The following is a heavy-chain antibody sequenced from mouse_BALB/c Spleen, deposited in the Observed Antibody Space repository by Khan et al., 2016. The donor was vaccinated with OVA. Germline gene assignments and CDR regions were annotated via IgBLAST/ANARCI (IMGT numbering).Heavy chain of an antibody. V-gene: IGHV3-2*02. D-gene: IGHD2-3*01. CDR1: GYSITSYYA. CDR2: ISHSGCT. Sequence: EVQLQESGPGLVKPSQSLSLTCTVTGYSITSYYAWNWIRQFPGNKLEWMGYISHSGCTNYNPALKSRISITRDTSKNPLFLQLNSMTTEDTAKYYCARDGSRYNYAMDYWGQGTSVTVSS. J-gene: IGHJ4*01. CDR3: ARDGSRYNYAMDY.